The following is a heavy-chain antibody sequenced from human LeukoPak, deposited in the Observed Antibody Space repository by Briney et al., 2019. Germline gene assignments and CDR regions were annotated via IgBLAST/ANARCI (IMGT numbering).Heavy chain of an antibody. CDR3: ARDYCSSTSCYIDYYMDV. D-gene: IGHD2-2*02. J-gene: IGHJ6*03. V-gene: IGHV3-30*04. Sequence: PGGSLRLSCAASGFTFSSYAMHWVRQAPGKGLEWVAVISYDGSNKYYADSVKGRFTISRDNSKNTLYLQMNSLRAEDTAVYYCARDYCSSTSCYIDYYMDVWGKGTTVTVSS. CDR2: ISYDGSNK. CDR1: GFTFSSYA.